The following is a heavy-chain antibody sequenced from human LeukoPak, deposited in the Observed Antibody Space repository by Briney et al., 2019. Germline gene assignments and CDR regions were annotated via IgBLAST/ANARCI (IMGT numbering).Heavy chain of an antibody. CDR3: ARGDVAFAESAQ. J-gene: IGHJ4*02. V-gene: IGHV3-7*01. CDR2: INQDGSEK. Sequence: GGSLRLSCAASGFTFSAFWMSWVRQAPGKGLKWVANINQDGSEKYIVASVKGRFTISRDNAKNLLWLQMDSLRAEDTAVYYCARGDVAFAESAQWGQGTLVTVSS. CDR1: GFTFSAFW. D-gene: IGHD3-10*01.